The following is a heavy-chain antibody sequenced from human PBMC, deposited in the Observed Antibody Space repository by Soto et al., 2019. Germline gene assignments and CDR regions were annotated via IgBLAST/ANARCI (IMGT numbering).Heavy chain of an antibody. D-gene: IGHD3-16*02. V-gene: IGHV1-69*13. CDR3: ARTMITFGGVIVSDYYYYGMDV. CDR1: GGTFSSYA. J-gene: IGHJ6*02. CDR2: IIPIFGTA. Sequence: SVKVSCKASGGTFSSYAISWVRQAPGQGLEWMGGIIPIFGTANYAQKFQGRVTITADESTSTAYMELSSLRSEDTAVYYCARTMITFGGVIVSDYYYYGMDVWGQGTTVTAP.